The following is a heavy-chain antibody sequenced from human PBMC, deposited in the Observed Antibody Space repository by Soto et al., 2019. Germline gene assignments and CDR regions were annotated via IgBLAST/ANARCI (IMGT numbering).Heavy chain of an antibody. D-gene: IGHD3-22*01. CDR2: IIPIFGTA. J-gene: IGHJ5*02. V-gene: IGHV1-69*13. CDR3: ARDRDYYDSSGYYHNWFDP. CDR1: GGTSSSYA. Sequence: SVKVSCKASGGTSSSYAISWVRQAPGQGLEWMGGIIPIFGTANYAQKFQGRVTITADESTSTAYMELSSLRSEDTAVYYCARDRDYYDSSGYYHNWFDPWGQGTLVTVSS.